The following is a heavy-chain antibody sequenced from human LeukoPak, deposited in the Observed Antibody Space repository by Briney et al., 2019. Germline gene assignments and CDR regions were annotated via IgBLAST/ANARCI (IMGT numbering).Heavy chain of an antibody. D-gene: IGHD5-12*01. Sequence: PGGSLRCYCEASGANFGDYGMSWVRQARGKGLEWVSGINRNGGSTGYADSVKGRFTISRDNVKNSLYLQMNSLRAEDTALYFFSRCYDHGPIDMWGQGTMVTVSS. V-gene: IGHV3-20*04. CDR2: INRNGGST. CDR3: SRCYDHGPIDM. J-gene: IGHJ3*02. CDR1: GANFGDYG.